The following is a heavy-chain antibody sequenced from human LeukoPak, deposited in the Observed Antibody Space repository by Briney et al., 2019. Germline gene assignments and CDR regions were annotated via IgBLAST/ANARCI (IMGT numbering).Heavy chain of an antibody. J-gene: IGHJ4*02. D-gene: IGHD1-26*01. CDR3: AKGSRGSYDY. CDR2: IIDSGIST. Sequence: PGGSLRVSCAASGFTFNSYAMTWVRQAPEKGLEWVSSIIDSGISTYYGDSVKGRFTISRDNSKNTLYLQMNSLRAEDTAVYYCAKGSRGSYDYWGQGTLVTVSS. CDR1: GFTFNSYA. V-gene: IGHV3-23*01.